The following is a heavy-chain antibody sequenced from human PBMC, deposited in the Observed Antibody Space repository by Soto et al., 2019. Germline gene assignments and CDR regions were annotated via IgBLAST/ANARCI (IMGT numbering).Heavy chain of an antibody. V-gene: IGHV4-30-4*01. CDR3: ARGEPDRFRPQRGSGSMY. CDR1: GGSISSGDYY. CDR2: IYYSGST. J-gene: IGHJ4*02. Sequence: QVQLQESGPGLVKPSQTLSLTCTVSGGSISSGDYYWSWIRQPPGKGLEWIGYIYYSGSTYYNPSLKSRVTISVDTSKNQFSLKLSSVTAADTAVYYCARGEPDRFRPQRGSGSMYWGQGTLVTVSS. D-gene: IGHD3-10*01.